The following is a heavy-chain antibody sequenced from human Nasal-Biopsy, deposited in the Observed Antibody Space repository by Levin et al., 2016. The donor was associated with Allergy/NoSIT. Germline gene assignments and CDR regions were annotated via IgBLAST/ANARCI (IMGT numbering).Heavy chain of an antibody. CDR2: ISKSGSSI. J-gene: IGHJ5*02. V-gene: IGHV3-48*03. Sequence: GESLKISCAGSDFTFDEYDMNWVREVPGKGLEGIAFISKSGSSIYYADSVKGRFTISRVNAKKLLYLQMNSLRVEDTALYYCATALWEDRWGQGTLVTVSS. CDR3: ATALWEDR. D-gene: IGHD3-16*01. CDR1: DFTFDEYD.